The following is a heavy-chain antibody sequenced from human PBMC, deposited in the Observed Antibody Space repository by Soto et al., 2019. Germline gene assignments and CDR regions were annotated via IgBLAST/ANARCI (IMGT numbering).Heavy chain of an antibody. V-gene: IGHV1-18*01. D-gene: IGHD3-9*01. Sequence: ASVKVSCKASGYTFTSYGISWVRQAPGQGLEWMGWISAYNGNTNYAQKLQGRVTMTTDTSTSTAYMELRSLRSDDTAVYYCARDEYYDILTGYYKPSLFDYWGQGTLVTVSS. J-gene: IGHJ4*02. CDR1: GYTFTSYG. CDR2: ISAYNGNT. CDR3: ARDEYYDILTGYYKPSLFDY.